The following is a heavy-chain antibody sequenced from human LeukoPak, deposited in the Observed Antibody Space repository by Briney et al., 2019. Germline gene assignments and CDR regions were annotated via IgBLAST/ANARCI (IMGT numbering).Heavy chain of an antibody. CDR1: GFTFDDYA. D-gene: IGHD3-10*01. J-gene: IGHJ4*02. CDR3: AKGGSHGSGSYYNGRFDY. Sequence: GGSLRLSCAASGFTFDDYAMHWVRQAPGKGLEWVSGISWNSGSIGYADSVKGRFTISRDNAKNSLYLQMNSLRAEDTALYYCAKGGSHGSGSYYNGRFDYWGQGTLVTVSS. V-gene: IGHV3-9*01. CDR2: ISWNSGSI.